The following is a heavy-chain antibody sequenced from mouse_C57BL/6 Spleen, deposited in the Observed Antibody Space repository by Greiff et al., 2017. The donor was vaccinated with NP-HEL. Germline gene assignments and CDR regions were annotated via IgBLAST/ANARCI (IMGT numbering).Heavy chain of an antibody. CDR1: GYTFTDYY. D-gene: IGHD2-5*01. CDR2: INPNNGGT. Sequence: EVQLQQSGPELVKPGASVKISCKASGYTFTDYYMNWVKQSHGKSLEWIGDINPNNGGTSYNQKFKGKATLTVDKSSSTAYMELRSLTSEDTAVYYCARDAYYSNYWFAYWGQGTLVTVSA. J-gene: IGHJ3*01. V-gene: IGHV1-26*01. CDR3: ARDAYYSNYWFAY.